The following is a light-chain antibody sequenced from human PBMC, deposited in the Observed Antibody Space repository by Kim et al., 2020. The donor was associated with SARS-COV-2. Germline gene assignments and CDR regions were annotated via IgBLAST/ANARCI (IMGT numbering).Light chain of an antibody. J-gene: IGKJ2*01. CDR2: DAS. V-gene: IGKV3-15*01. Sequence: EIVMTQSPATLSVSPGERATLSCRASQGIGSDLAWYQQKPGQAPRLLISDASTRATGIPARFSGSGSGTEFTLTISSLQSEDSAVYYCQQLHHWPDNFGQGTKLEI. CDR3: QQLHHWPDN. CDR1: QGIGSD.